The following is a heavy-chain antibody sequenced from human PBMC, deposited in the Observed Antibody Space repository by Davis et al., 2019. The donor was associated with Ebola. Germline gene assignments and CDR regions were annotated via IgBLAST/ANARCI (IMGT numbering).Heavy chain of an antibody. CDR3: ARLRIAAAVHFDY. J-gene: IGHJ4*02. CDR1: GVSIRTSTYF. D-gene: IGHD6-13*01. CDR2: IYSTGST. V-gene: IGHV4-39*01. Sequence: SETLSLTCTVSGVSIRTSTYFWGWIRQPPGKGLEWIGSIYSTGSTYYNPSLNSRLTISVDTSKNQFSLKLSSVTAADTAVYYCARLRIAAAVHFDYWGQGTLVTVSS.